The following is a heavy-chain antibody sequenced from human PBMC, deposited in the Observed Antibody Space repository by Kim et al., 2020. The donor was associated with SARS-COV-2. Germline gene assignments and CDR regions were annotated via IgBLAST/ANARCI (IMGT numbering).Heavy chain of an antibody. CDR3: AREGGENMDQLLPTPNDLGIDRGMDV. Sequence: ASVKVSCKASGYTFTSYGISWVRQAPGQGLEWMGWISAYNGNTNYAQKLQGRVTMTTDTSTSTAYMELRSLRSDDTAVYYCAREGGENMDQLLPTPNDLGIDRGMDVWGQGTTVTVSS. CDR1: GYTFTSYG. J-gene: IGHJ6*02. CDR2: ISAYNGNT. V-gene: IGHV1-18*04. D-gene: IGHD2-2*01.